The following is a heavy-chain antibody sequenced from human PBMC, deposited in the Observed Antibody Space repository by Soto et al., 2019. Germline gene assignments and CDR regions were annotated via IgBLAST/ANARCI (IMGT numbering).Heavy chain of an antibody. CDR1: GYSFTSYG. CDR2: ISADNANT. Sequence: EASVKVSCKASGYSFTSYGLSWERQAPGQGLEWMGWISADNANTNYAKKFQGRVTMTTDTSATTAYMELSSLTFDDTATYYCARGGVFEDSSDNLSGYWGRESLV. D-gene: IGHD3-22*01. V-gene: IGHV1-18*01. CDR3: ARGGVFEDSSDNLSGY. J-gene: IGHJ4*02.